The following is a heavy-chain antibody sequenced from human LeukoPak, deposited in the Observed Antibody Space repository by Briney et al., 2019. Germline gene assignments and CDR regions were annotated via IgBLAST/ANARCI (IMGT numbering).Heavy chain of an antibody. V-gene: IGHV1-69*05. CDR1: GGTFRNYA. D-gene: IGHD3-3*01. Sequence: ASVKVSCKASGGTFRNYAVSWVRQAPGQGLEWMGGIIPTLGSSTYAQKFQGRVTISTNEFTSAVYMELSSLTSEDTAMYYCATSRLRVLEWPKFLDYWGLGTLVTVSS. CDR2: IIPTLGSS. CDR3: ATSRLRVLEWPKFLDY. J-gene: IGHJ4*02.